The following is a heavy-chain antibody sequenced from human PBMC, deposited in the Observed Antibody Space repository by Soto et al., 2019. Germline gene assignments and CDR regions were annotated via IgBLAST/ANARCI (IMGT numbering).Heavy chain of an antibody. CDR3: ARNTHLDY. CDR2: INPNSGAT. Sequence: AASVKVSCKASGYTFTNYGLSWVRQAPGQGLEWMGWINPNSGATNYAQKFQGWVTMTRDTSISTAYMELSRLTSDDTAVYYCARNTHLDYWGQGTLVTVSS. CDR1: GYTFTNYG. V-gene: IGHV1-2*04. J-gene: IGHJ4*02.